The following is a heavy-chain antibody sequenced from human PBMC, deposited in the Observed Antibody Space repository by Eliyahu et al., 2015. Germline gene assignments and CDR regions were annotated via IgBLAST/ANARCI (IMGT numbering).Heavy chain of an antibody. CDR2: LSGSGATT. J-gene: IGHJ4*02. CDR1: GFPFSXXA. D-gene: IGHD3-10*01. V-gene: IGHV3-23*01. CDR3: AKDRWFGEDKVNYFNY. Sequence: EVQLMESGGDLVQXGGSXRLXCAASGFPFSXXAMSWVRQAPGKGLXWVSALSGSGATTYYADSVKGRFTISRDNSKNTLYLQMNSLRAEDTAVYYCAKDRWFGEDKVNYFNYWGQGTLVTVSS.